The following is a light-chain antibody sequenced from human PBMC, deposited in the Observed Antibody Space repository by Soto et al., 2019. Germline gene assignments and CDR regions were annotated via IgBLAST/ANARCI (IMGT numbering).Light chain of an antibody. CDR1: QGISSH. Sequence: DIQLTQSPSFLSASVGDRVTITCRASQGISSHLAWYQQQPGKAPKLLIYVASTLQSGVPSRFSGSGSGTEFTLKFSGLQPEDFASYACQQLNSYPITFGQGTRLEIK. CDR3: QQLNSYPIT. J-gene: IGKJ5*01. CDR2: VAS. V-gene: IGKV1-9*01.